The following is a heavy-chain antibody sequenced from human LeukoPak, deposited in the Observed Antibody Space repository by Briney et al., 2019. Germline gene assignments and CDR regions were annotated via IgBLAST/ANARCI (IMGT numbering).Heavy chain of an antibody. CDR1: GFTFRSYW. CDR3: VREARESGGFDY. D-gene: IGHD2-15*01. J-gene: IGHJ4*02. Sequence: QTGGSLRLSCAGSGFTFRSYWMSWVRQAPGKGLEWVANIKQDGSEKYYVDSVKGRFTISRDNAKNSLYLQMNSLRAEDTAVYYCVREARESGGFDYRGQGTLVIVSS. CDR2: IKQDGSEK. V-gene: IGHV3-7*01.